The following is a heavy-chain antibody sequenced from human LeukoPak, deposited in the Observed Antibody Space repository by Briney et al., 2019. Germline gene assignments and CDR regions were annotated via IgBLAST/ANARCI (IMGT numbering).Heavy chain of an antibody. D-gene: IGHD5-12*01. CDR1: GFTLSDYY. CDR3: ASFQWLRYFDF. J-gene: IGHJ4*02. CDR2: ISSSGNIV. V-gene: IGHV3-11*01. Sequence: PGGSLRLSCAASGFTLSDYYMSWIRQAPGKGLEWVSYISSSGNIVYYTDSVKGRFTISRDNAKNSLFLQMNSLRAEDTAVYFCASFQWLRYFDFWGQGTLVTVSS.